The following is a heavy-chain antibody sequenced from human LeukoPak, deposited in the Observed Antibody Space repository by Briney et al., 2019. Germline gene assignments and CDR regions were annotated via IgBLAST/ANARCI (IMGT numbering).Heavy chain of an antibody. CDR3: ARRALGYCSSTSCYAFDY. D-gene: IGHD2-2*01. CDR1: GGSISNSNYY. V-gene: IGHV4-39*01. Sequence: PSETLSLTCTVSGGSISNSNYYWDWIRQPPGKGLEWIGSIYYSGSTYYNPSLKSRVTISVDTSKNQFPLRLSSVTAADTAVFYCARRALGYCSSTSCYAFDYWGQGTLVTVSS. CDR2: IYYSGST. J-gene: IGHJ4*02.